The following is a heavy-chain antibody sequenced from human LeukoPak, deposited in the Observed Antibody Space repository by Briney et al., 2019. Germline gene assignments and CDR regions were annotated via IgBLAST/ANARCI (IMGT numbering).Heavy chain of an antibody. Sequence: GGSLRLSCAASGFTFSTYWMTWVRQAPGKGLEWVANINQHGSEKYYVNSVKGRFTISRDNAKNSLYVQMNSLRAEDTAVYYCASMDYDLWSGYPFDYWGQGTLVTVSS. CDR2: INQHGSEK. CDR1: GFTFSTYW. V-gene: IGHV3-7*01. J-gene: IGHJ4*02. CDR3: ASMDYDLWSGYPFDY. D-gene: IGHD3-3*01.